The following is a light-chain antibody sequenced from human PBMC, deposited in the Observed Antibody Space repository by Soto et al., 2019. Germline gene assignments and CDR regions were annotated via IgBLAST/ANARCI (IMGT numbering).Light chain of an antibody. CDR3: QQRTDWVT. Sequence: EIVLTQSPATLSLSPGERATLSCRASQRVSSYLAWYQQKPGQAPRLLIYEAENRATGIPARFSGSGSGTDFTLTISSLEPEDFAVYYCQQRTDWVTFGGGTKVEIK. V-gene: IGKV3-11*01. CDR2: EAE. CDR1: QRVSSY. J-gene: IGKJ4*01.